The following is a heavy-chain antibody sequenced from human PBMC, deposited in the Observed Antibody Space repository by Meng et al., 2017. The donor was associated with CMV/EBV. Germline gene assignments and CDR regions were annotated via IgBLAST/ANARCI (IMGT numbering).Heavy chain of an antibody. D-gene: IGHD5-18*01. V-gene: IGHV1-18*01. CDR2: ISAYNGNT. J-gene: IGHJ5*02. CDR3: ARGQLWAHNWFDP. Sequence: ASVKVSCKAPRNFFTRHAITWVRQAPGQGLEWMGWISAYNGNTNYAQKLQGRVTMTTDTSTSTAYMELRSLRSDGTAVYYCARGQLWAHNWFDPWGQGTLVTVSS. CDR1: RNFFTRHA.